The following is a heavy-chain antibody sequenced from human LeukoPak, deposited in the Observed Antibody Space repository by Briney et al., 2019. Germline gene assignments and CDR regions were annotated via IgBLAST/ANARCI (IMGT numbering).Heavy chain of an antibody. D-gene: IGHD1-26*01. CDR3: ARGIVGGTTLIDY. CDR2: IYHSGST. CDR1: GGSISSGSYY. J-gene: IGHJ4*02. Sequence: PSQTLSLTCTVSGGSISSGSYYWSWIRQPAGKGLEWIGYIYHSGSTYYNPSLMSRVTISVDRSKNQFSLKLSSVTAADTAVYYCARGIVGGTTLIDYWGQGTLVTVSS. V-gene: IGHV4-30-2*01.